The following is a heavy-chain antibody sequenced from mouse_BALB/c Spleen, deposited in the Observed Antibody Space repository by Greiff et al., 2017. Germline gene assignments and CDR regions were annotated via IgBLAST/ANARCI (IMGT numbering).Heavy chain of an antibody. CDR3: AGNSRDGMDY. CDR2: ISSGGSYT. CDR1: GFTFSSYA. V-gene: IGHV5-9-4*01. Sequence: EVLLVESGGGLAKPGGFLIFSCAASGFTFSSYAMSWVRQSPEKRLVRVAEISSGGSYTYYPDTVTGRFTISRENAKNTLFLEMSSLRSEGTAMYNCAGNSRDGMDYWGQGTSVTVSA. D-gene: IGHD1-1*01. J-gene: IGHJ4*01.